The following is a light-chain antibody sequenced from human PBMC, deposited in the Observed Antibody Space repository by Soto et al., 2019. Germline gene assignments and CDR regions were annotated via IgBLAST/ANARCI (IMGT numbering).Light chain of an antibody. CDR1: HSVSSN. J-gene: IGKJ1*01. V-gene: IGKV3-15*01. CDR3: QQYNNWPPWT. CDR2: GAS. Sequence: EIVMTQSPATLSVSPGERATLSCRASHSVSSNLAWYQQKPGQAPRLLIYGASTRATGIPARFSGSGSGIEFTLTISSLQSEDFAVYYCQQYNNWPPWTFGQGTKVEIK.